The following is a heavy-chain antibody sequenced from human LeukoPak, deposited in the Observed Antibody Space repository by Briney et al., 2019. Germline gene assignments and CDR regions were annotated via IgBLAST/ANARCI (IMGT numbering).Heavy chain of an antibody. Sequence: SGGSLRLSCAASGFTFSSYAMSRVRQAPGKGLEWVSAISGSGGSTYYADSVRGRFTISRDNSKNTLYLQMNSLRAEDTAVYYCAKEPTPSTMIVVVNYFDYWGQGTLVTVSS. J-gene: IGHJ4*02. D-gene: IGHD3-22*01. CDR3: AKEPTPSTMIVVVNYFDY. V-gene: IGHV3-23*01. CDR1: GFTFSSYA. CDR2: ISGSGGST.